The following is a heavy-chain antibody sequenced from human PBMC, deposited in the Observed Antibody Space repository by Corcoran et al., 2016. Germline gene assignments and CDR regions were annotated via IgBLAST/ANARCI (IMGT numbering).Heavy chain of an antibody. D-gene: IGHD3-3*01. CDR3: ARGEIFGVADYFDY. V-gene: IGHV3-33*01. CDR1: GFTFSSYG. CDR2: IWYDGSNK. J-gene: IGHJ4*02. Sequence: QVQLVESGGGVVQPGRSLRLSCAASGFTFSSYGMHWVRQAPGKGLEWVAVIWYDGSNKYYADSVKGRFTISRDNSKNTLYLQMNSLRAEDTAVYYCARGEIFGVADYFDYWGQGTLVTVSS.